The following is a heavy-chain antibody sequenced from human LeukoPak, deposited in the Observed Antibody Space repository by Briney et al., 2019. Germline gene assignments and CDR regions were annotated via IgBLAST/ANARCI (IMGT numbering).Heavy chain of an antibody. D-gene: IGHD1-14*01. J-gene: IGHJ6*02. CDR2: IYYSGST. CDR3: ARDSYGRNYYYYGMDV. Sequence: PSETLSLTCTVSGGSISSYYWSWIRQPPGKGLEWIGYIYYSGSTNYNPSLKSRVTISVDTSKNQFSLKLSSVTAADTAVYYCARDSYGRNYYYYGMDVWGQGTTVTVSS. CDR1: GGSISSYY. V-gene: IGHV4-59*01.